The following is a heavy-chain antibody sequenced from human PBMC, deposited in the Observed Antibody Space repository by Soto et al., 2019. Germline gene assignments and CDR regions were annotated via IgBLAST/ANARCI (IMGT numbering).Heavy chain of an antibody. J-gene: IGHJ6*02. D-gene: IGHD3-22*01. CDR1: GFSFRTYA. Sequence: PGGSLRLSCTASGFSFRTYAVTWVRQAPGKGLERVSSISGSGDSTYYADSVKGRFTISRDNAKNSLYLQMSGLRDEDRAVYYCATYYYDSSSYDGMDVWGQEATVNVSS. V-gene: IGHV3-23*01. CDR2: ISGSGDST. CDR3: ATYYYDSSSYDGMDV.